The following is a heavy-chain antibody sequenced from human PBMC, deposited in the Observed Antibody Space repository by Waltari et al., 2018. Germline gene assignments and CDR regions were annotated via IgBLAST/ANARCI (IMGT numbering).Heavy chain of an antibody. V-gene: IGHV3-30*01. CDR2: ISYDGSNK. Sequence: QVQLVESGGGVVQPGRSLRLSCAASGFTFSSYAMHWVRQAPGKGPEWVAVISYDGSNKYYADSVKGRFTISRDNSKNTLYLQMNSLRAEDTAVYYCARDKFSKYYYDSRGYYGMDVWGQGTTVTVSS. CDR3: ARDKFSKYYYDSRGYYGMDV. D-gene: IGHD3-22*01. J-gene: IGHJ6*02. CDR1: GFTFSSYA.